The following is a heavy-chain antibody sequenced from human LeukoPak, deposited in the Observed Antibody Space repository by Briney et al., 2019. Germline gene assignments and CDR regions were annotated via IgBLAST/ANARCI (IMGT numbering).Heavy chain of an antibody. V-gene: IGHV4-61*01. Sequence: SETLSLTCTVSGGSVSSGSYYWSWIRQPPGKGLEWIGYIYYSGSTNYNPSLKSRVTISVDTSKNQFSLKLSSVTAADTAVYYCARGSSGSDYWGQGTLVTVSS. J-gene: IGHJ4*02. CDR3: ARGSSGSDY. CDR1: GGSVSSGSYY. CDR2: IYYSGST. D-gene: IGHD6-19*01.